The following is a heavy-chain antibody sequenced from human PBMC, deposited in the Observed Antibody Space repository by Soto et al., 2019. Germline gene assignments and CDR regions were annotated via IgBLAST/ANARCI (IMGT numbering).Heavy chain of an antibody. CDR1: VFSLIARGVG. CDR3: ANSPWGAAPDY. CDR2: IYWNDDK. J-gene: IGHJ4*02. Sequence: XGPTLMNPTQTLTLTCSVSVFSLIARGVGVGWIRQPPGKALEWLAIIYWNDDKLYSPSLKSRLTITKDTAENQVVLTMTNMDPVETATYLCANSPWGAAPDYWGQGTVVTVSS. D-gene: IGHD3-16*01. V-gene: IGHV2-5*01.